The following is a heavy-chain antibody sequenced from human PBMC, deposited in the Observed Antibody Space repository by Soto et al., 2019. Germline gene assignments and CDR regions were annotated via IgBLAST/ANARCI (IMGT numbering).Heavy chain of an antibody. V-gene: IGHV3-9*01. J-gene: IGHJ3*02. CDR2: ISWNSGSI. Sequence: GGSLRLSCAASGFTFDDYAMHWVRQAPGKGLEWVSGISWNSGSIGYADSVKGRFTISRDNAKNSLYLQMNSLRAEDTALYYCAKDYRIAVAIADGAFDIWGQGTMVTVSS. CDR1: GFTFDDYA. D-gene: IGHD6-19*01. CDR3: AKDYRIAVAIADGAFDI.